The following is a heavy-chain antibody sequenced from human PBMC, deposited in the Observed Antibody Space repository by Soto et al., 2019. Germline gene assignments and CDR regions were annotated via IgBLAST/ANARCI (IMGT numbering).Heavy chain of an antibody. V-gene: IGHV4-59*01. J-gene: IGHJ4*02. CDR3: ASTYYYDSSGSGPTTGAFDY. Sequence: LSLTCTVSGGSISSYYCSWIRQPPCKVLELIGYIYYSGSTNYNPSLKSRVTISVDTSKNQFSLKLSSVTAADTAVYHCASTYYYDSSGSGPTTGAFDYWGQGTLVPVSS. CDR2: IYYSGST. D-gene: IGHD3-22*01. CDR1: GGSISSYY.